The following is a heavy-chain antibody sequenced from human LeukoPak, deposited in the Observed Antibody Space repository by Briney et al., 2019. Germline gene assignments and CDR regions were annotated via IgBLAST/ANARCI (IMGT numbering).Heavy chain of an antibody. Sequence: GGSLRLSCAASGFTFSSYAMSWVRQAPGKGLEWVSGVTENGGSTYYADSVKGRFSISRDNSKNTLYLQMNSLRAEDTAVYYCAKGKIDYWGQGTLVTVSS. J-gene: IGHJ4*02. CDR1: GFTFSSYA. V-gene: IGHV3-23*01. CDR3: AKGKIDY. CDR2: VTENGGST.